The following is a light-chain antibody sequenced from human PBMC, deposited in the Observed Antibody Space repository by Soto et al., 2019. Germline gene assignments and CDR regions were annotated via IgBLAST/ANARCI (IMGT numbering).Light chain of an antibody. CDR1: QSISSW. V-gene: IGKV1-5*03. CDR2: KAS. CDR3: RQYNSFYT. Sequence: DIQMTQSPSTLSASVGDRVTITCRASQSISSWLAWYQQKPGKVPNLLIYKASSLESGVPSRFSGSGSGTEFTLTISSLQPYDFATHYCRQYNSFYTFGQGTKLEIK. J-gene: IGKJ2*01.